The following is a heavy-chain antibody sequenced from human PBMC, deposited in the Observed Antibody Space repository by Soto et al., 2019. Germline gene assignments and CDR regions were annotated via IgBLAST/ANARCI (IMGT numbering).Heavy chain of an antibody. CDR1: GYTFTRYA. Sequence: QVKLVQSGAEVKKPGASVKVSCKASGYTFTRYAMHWVRQAPGQRLEGMGWINAGNGNTKYSKKFQGRVTITRATSASTAYMELSSLRSEETAVYYCARDLQADYWGQGTLVTVSS. J-gene: IGHJ4*02. V-gene: IGHV1-3*01. CDR2: INAGNGNT. CDR3: ARDLQADY.